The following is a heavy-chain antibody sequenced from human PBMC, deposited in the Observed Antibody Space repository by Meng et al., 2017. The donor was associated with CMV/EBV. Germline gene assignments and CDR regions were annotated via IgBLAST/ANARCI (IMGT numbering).Heavy chain of an antibody. CDR3: AKGLFDTYWYFDL. D-gene: IGHD3-9*01. J-gene: IGHJ2*01. CDR1: GFCFNIYF. CDR2: SDGNGDKT. Sequence: CAASGFCFNIYFLNWVRQAPGKGLDWGSSSDGNGDKTYYAPSVKGRVTVSRDKSENTIYLQINSLRAEDTARYYCAKGLFDTYWYFDLWGRGTLVTVSS. V-gene: IGHV3-23*01.